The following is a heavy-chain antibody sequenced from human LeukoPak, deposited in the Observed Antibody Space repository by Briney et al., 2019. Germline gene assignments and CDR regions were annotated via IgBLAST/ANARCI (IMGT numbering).Heavy chain of an antibody. CDR3: AKNSRGLPARPAFDS. CDR1: GFMFNSFG. CDR2: IHYDGTNK. Sequence: GGSLRLSCAASGFMFNSFGMHWVRRAPGKGLEWVAFIHYDGTNKYYTDSVRGRFTISRDNSENTLYLQMSSLRPEDTAIYYCAKNSRGLPARPAFDSWGQGTLVTVSS. D-gene: IGHD6-6*01. V-gene: IGHV3-30*02. J-gene: IGHJ4*02.